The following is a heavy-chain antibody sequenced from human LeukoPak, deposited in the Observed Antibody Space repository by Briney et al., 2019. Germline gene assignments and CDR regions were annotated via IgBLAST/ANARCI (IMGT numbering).Heavy chain of an antibody. CDR1: GGSFSGYY. CDR2: INHSGST. Sequence: PSETLSLTCAGYGGSFSGYYWSWIRQPPGKGLEWIGEINHSGSTNYNPSLKSRVTISVDTSKNQFSLKLSSVTAADTAVYYCARNSWYPYYFDYWGQGTLVTVSS. CDR3: ARNSWYPYYFDY. D-gene: IGHD6-13*01. V-gene: IGHV4-34*01. J-gene: IGHJ4*02.